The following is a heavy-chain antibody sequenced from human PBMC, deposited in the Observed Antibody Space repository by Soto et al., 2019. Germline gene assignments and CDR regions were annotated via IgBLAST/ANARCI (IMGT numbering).Heavy chain of an antibody. Sequence: SETLSLTCSVSGGSVSNKTYYWSWIRQPPGKRLEWIGYVYYSGTTNYNPSLKSRVTISVDTSKNQFSLKLSSVTAADTAVYYCARDRDLPGTSYYYYYYGMDVWGQGTTVTVSS. CDR3: ARDRDLPGTSYYYYYYGMDV. CDR2: VYYSGTT. CDR1: GGSVSNKTYY. J-gene: IGHJ6*02. V-gene: IGHV4-61*01.